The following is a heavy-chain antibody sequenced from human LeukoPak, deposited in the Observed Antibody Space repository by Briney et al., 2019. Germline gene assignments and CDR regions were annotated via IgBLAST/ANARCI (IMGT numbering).Heavy chain of an antibody. CDR1: GFTFSSYS. CDR2: ISWNSGSI. J-gene: IGHJ4*02. D-gene: IGHD4-17*01. Sequence: GGSLRLSCAASGFTFSSYSMNWVRQAPGKGLEWVSGISWNSGSIGYADSVKGRFTISRDNAKNSLYLQMNSLRAEDMALYYCAKGGYDYGDVIDYWGQGTLVTVSS. V-gene: IGHV3-9*03. CDR3: AKGGYDYGDVIDY.